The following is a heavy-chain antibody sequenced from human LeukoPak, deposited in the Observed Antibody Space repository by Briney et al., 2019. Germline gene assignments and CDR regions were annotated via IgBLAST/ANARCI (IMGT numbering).Heavy chain of an antibody. J-gene: IGHJ4*02. Sequence: GGSLRLSCAASGFTFSNYSMNWVRQAPGKGLEWLAYISSNGSVTHSADSVKGRFTVSRDNVKKSLYLQMNSLRVDDTGVFYCVLGGRNRHYFGLVYWGQGALVTVSS. CDR2: ISSNGSVT. CDR3: VLGGRNRHYFGLVY. V-gene: IGHV3-48*01. D-gene: IGHD3-16*01. CDR1: GFTFSNYS.